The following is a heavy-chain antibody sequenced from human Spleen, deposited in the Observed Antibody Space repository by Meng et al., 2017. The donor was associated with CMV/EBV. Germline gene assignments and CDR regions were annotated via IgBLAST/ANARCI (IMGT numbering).Heavy chain of an antibody. CDR1: GGSISSTSYY. J-gene: IGHJ4*02. CDR2: IYYSGDT. D-gene: IGHD6-13*01. V-gene: IGHV4-39*07. Sequence: GSLRLSCTVSGGSISSTSYYWGWIRQPPGKGLEWIGSIYYSGDTYYNPSLKSRVTISVDTSKNQFSLKLSSVTAADTAVYYCARCIIAAAAPDYWGQGTLVTVSS. CDR3: ARCIIAAAAPDY.